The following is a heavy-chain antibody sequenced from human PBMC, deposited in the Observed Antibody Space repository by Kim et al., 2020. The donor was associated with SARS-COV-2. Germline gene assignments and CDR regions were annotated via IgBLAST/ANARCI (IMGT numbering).Heavy chain of an antibody. Sequence: SETLSLTCTVSGGSISTSSYYWGWIRQPPGKGLEWIGNIYYSGNTYYNSSLKSRVTIFLDTSKNQFTLKLSSVTAAATAVYYCARALDYYDRSAYYDWGQGTLVTVSS. CDR1: GGSISTSSYY. CDR2: IYYSGNT. D-gene: IGHD3-22*01. V-gene: IGHV4-39*01. J-gene: IGHJ4*02. CDR3: ARALDYYDRSAYYD.